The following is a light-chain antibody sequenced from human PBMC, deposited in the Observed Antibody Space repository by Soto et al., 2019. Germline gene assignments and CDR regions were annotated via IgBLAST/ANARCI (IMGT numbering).Light chain of an antibody. V-gene: IGKV3-15*01. J-gene: IGKJ1*01. Sequence: EIVMTQSPATLSVSPGERATLSCRASQSVSSNLAWYQQKPGQAPRLLVYWGSNRASGVPDRFSGSGSGTDFTLKISRVEAEDVGVYYCMQALQTPWTFGQGTKVDIK. CDR1: QSVSSN. CDR3: MQALQTPWT. CDR2: WGS.